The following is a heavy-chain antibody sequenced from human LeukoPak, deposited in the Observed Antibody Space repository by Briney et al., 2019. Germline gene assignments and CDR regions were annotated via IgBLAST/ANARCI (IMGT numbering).Heavy chain of an antibody. D-gene: IGHD3-22*01. CDR2: IYYSGST. J-gene: IGHJ4*02. CDR1: GGSISSSSYY. Sequence: SETLSLTCTVSGGSISSSSYYWGWIRQPLGKGLEWIGSIYYSGSTYYNPSLKSRVTISVDTSKNQFSLKLSSVTAADTAVYYCARDSRVYYDSSGYYYGYWGQGTLVTVSS. V-gene: IGHV4-39*02. CDR3: ARDSRVYYDSSGYYYGY.